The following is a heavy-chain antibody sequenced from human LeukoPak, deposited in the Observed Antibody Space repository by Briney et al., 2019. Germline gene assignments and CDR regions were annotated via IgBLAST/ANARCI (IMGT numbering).Heavy chain of an antibody. V-gene: IGHV1-69*13. D-gene: IGHD3-10*01. J-gene: IGHJ4*02. Sequence: GASVKVSCKASGGTFSSYAISWARQAPGQRLEWMAGIIPIFGTANYAQKFQGRVTITADESTSTAYMELISLRSEDTAVYYCARSYGSGSYLDYFDYWGQGTLVTVSS. CDR3: ARSYGSGSYLDYFDY. CDR1: GGTFSSYA. CDR2: IIPIFGTA.